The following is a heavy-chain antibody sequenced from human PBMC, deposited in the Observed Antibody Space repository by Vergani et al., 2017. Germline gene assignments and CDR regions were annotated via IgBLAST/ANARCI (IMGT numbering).Heavy chain of an antibody. CDR2: IYTSGST. V-gene: IGHV4-61*02. CDR1: GGSISSGSYY. Sequence: QVQLQESGPGLVKPSQTLSLTCTVSGGSISSGSYYWSWIRQPAGRGLEWIGRIYTSGSTNYNPSLKSRVTISVDTSKNQFSLNLSSVTAADTAVYYCARSHYYDSSGYYYGLDYWGQGTLVTVSS. J-gene: IGHJ4*02. D-gene: IGHD3-22*01. CDR3: ARSHYYDSSGYYYGLDY.